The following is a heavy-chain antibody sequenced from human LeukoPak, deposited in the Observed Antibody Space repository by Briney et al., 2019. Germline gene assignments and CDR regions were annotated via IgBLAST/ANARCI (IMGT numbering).Heavy chain of an antibody. CDR3: ARRGIVLGAAPVLKYSFDY. J-gene: IGHJ4*02. D-gene: IGHD1-26*01. CDR1: GFTFSSYA. V-gene: IGHV3-23*01. Sequence: SCKASGFTFSSYAMSWVRQAPGKGLEWVSSISVSGGGTYYADSVKGRFTISRDNSKNTLYLQMNSLSAEDTAVYYCARRGIVLGAAPVLKYSFDYWGQGTLVTVSS. CDR2: ISVSGGGT.